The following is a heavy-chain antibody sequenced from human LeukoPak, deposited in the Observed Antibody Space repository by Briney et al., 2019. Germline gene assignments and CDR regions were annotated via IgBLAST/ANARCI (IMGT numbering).Heavy chain of an antibody. CDR3: ARLRPTIFGVVIMTYFDY. Sequence: PSETLSLTCTVSGGSISSYYWSWIRQPPGKGLEWIGYIYYSGSTNYNPSLKSRVTMSVDTSKNQFSLKLSSVTAADTAVYYCARLRPTIFGVVIMTYFDYWGQGTLVTVSS. V-gene: IGHV4-59*08. D-gene: IGHD3-3*01. J-gene: IGHJ4*02. CDR1: GGSISSYY. CDR2: IYYSGST.